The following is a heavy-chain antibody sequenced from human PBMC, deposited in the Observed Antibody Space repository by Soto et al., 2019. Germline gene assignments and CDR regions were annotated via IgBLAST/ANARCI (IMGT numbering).Heavy chain of an antibody. D-gene: IGHD3-10*01. Sequence: SETLSLTCAVYGGSFSGYYWSWIRQPPGKGLEWIGEINHSGSTNYNPSLKSRVTISVDTSKNQFSLKLSSVTAADTAVYYCARAPITMVRGVTTEFDYWGQGTLVTVSS. CDR1: GGSFSGYY. CDR2: INHSGST. CDR3: ARAPITMVRGVTTEFDY. V-gene: IGHV4-34*01. J-gene: IGHJ4*02.